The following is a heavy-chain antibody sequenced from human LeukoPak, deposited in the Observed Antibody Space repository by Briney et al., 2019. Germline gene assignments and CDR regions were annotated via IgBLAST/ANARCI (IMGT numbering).Heavy chain of an antibody. J-gene: IGHJ4*02. Sequence: PSQTLSLTCTVSGGSISSGGYYWSWIRQHPGKGLEWIGYIYYSGSTYYNPSLKSRVTISVDTSKNQFSLKLSSVTAADTAVYYCARFPPPYYYDISGYFDYWGQGTLVTVSS. CDR3: ARFPPPYYYDISGYFDY. CDR1: GGSISSGGYY. CDR2: IYYSGST. D-gene: IGHD3-22*01. V-gene: IGHV4-31*03.